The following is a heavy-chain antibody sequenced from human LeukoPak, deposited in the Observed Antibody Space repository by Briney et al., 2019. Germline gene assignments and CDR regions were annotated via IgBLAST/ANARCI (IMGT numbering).Heavy chain of an antibody. CDR3: ARERFDGVGSGPAYQLLWFGGKFDY. Sequence: ASEKVSCKASGGTFSSYAISWVRQAPGQGLEWMGGIIPIFGTANYAQKFQGRVTITADESTSTAYMELSSLRSEDTAVYYCARERFDGVGSGPAYQLLWFGGKFDYWGQGTLVTVSS. CDR2: IIPIFGTA. D-gene: IGHD3-10*01. V-gene: IGHV1-69*13. CDR1: GGTFSSYA. J-gene: IGHJ4*02.